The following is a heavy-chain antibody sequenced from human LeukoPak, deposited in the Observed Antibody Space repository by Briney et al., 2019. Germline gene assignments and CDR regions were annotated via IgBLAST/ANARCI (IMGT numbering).Heavy chain of an antibody. Sequence: SETLSLTCTVSGGSISSSSYYWGWIRQPPGKGLEWIGSIYYSGSTYYNPSLKSRVTISVDTSKNQFSLKLSSVTAADTAVYYCAREIYSYGLDYWGQGTLVTVSS. CDR2: IYYSGST. CDR3: AREIYSYGLDY. CDR1: GGSISSSSYY. J-gene: IGHJ4*02. D-gene: IGHD5-18*01. V-gene: IGHV4-39*07.